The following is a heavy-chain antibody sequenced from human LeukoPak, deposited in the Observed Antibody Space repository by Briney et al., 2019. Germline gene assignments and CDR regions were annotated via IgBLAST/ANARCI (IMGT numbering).Heavy chain of an antibody. CDR2: IYTSGST. CDR3: ARRGSGSYGAKRFDY. J-gene: IGHJ4*02. Sequence: SETLSLTCTVSGGSISIYYWNWIRQPAGKGLEWIGRIYTSGSTSYNPSLKSRVTMSVDTSKNQFSLKLSSVTAADTAVYYCARRGSGSYGAKRFDYWGQGTLVTVSS. V-gene: IGHV4-4*07. D-gene: IGHD3-10*01. CDR1: GGSISIYY.